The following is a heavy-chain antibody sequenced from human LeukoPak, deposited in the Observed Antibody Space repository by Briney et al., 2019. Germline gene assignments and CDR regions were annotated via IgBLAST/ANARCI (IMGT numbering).Heavy chain of an antibody. J-gene: IGHJ4*02. CDR1: GGSFSGYY. V-gene: IGHV4-34*01. CDR3: AGILSSTSSVGY. CDR2: INHSGST. Sequence: SETLSLTCAVYGGSFSGYYWCWIRQPPGKGLEWIGEINHSGSTNYNPSLKSRVTISVDTSKNQFSLKLSSVTAADTAVYYCAGILSSTSSVGYWGQGTLVTVSS. D-gene: IGHD2-2*01.